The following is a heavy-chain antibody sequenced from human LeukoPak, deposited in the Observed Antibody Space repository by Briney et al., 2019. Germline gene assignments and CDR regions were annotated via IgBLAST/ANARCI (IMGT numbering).Heavy chain of an antibody. CDR3: ARDDYGGLFDY. CDR2: ISSSSSYI. V-gene: IGHV3-21*01. CDR1: GFTFSSYS. J-gene: IGHJ4*02. Sequence: GGSLRLSCAASGFTFSSYSMNWVRQAPGKGLEWVSSISSSSSYIYYADSVKGRFTISRDNAKSSLYLQMNSLRAEDTAVYYCARDDYGGLFDYWGQGTLVTVSS. D-gene: IGHD4-23*01.